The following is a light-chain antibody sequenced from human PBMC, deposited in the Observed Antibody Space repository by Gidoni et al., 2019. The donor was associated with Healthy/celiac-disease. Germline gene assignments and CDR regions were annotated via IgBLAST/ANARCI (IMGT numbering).Light chain of an antibody. CDR3: QACDSSSVV. CDR1: KLGDHY. J-gene: IGLJ2*01. CDR2: QDS. Sequence: SYARPPPPSVSGSPGQTARITCSGDKLGDHYACWYQQKPGQYPVLVIYQDSKRSSGILERFSGSNSGNPATLTISGTQAMDEADYSCQACDSSSVVFGGGTKLTVL. V-gene: IGLV3-1*01.